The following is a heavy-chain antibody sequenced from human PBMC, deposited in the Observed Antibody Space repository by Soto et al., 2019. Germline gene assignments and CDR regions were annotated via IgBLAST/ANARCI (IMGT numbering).Heavy chain of an antibody. Sequence: QVQLVQSGAEVKKPGASVKVSCKASGYTFTSYGISWVRQAPGQGLEWMGWISAYNGNTNYAQKLQGRVTMTTDTFTSRAYMELRSLRSDDTAVYYCARYKDYYGSGSQDGMDVWGQGTTVTVSS. V-gene: IGHV1-18*01. D-gene: IGHD3-10*01. J-gene: IGHJ6*02. CDR1: GYTFTSYG. CDR2: ISAYNGNT. CDR3: ARYKDYYGSGSQDGMDV.